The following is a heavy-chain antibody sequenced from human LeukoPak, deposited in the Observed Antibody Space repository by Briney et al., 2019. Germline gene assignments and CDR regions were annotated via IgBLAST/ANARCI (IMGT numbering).Heavy chain of an antibody. V-gene: IGHV1-69*06. J-gene: IGHJ5*02. CDR3: ARRAQNGEDLYCSGGSCYSGWFDP. CDR2: IIPIFGTA. CDR1: GGTFSSYA. Sequence: GASVKVSCKASGGTFSSYAISWVRQAPGQGLEWMGGIIPIFGTANYAQKFQGRVTITADKSTSTAYMELSSLRSEDTAVYYCARRAQNGEDLYCSGGSCYSGWFDPWGQGTLVTVSS. D-gene: IGHD2-15*01.